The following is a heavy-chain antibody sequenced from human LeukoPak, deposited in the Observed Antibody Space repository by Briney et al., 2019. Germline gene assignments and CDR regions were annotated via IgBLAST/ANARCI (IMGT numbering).Heavy chain of an antibody. CDR3: ARDAEYYYGSGSYSSGIDV. V-gene: IGHV4-31*03. CDR1: GGSIRSAGYY. D-gene: IGHD3-10*01. J-gene: IGHJ6*02. Sequence: SQTLSLTRTVSGGSIRSAGYYWSWIRQHPGKGLEWIGYIYYSGSTYYNPSLKSRVTISVDTSKNQFSLKLSSVTAAATAVYYCARDAEYYYGSGSYSSGIDVWGQGTTVTVSS. CDR2: IYYSGST.